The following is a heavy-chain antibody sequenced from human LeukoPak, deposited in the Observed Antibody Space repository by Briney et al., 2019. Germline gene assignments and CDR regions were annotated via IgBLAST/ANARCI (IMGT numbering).Heavy chain of an antibody. CDR2: IGSSGSTI. CDR3: ARRAVAGYYFDY. J-gene: IGHJ4*02. D-gene: IGHD6-19*01. CDR1: GFTFSDYY. V-gene: IGHV3-11*01. Sequence: GGSLRLSCAASGFTFSDYYMSWIRQAPGKGLEWVSYIGSSGSTIYYADSVKGRFTISRDNAKNSLYLQMNSLRAEDTAVYYCARRAVAGYYFDYWGQGTLVTVSS.